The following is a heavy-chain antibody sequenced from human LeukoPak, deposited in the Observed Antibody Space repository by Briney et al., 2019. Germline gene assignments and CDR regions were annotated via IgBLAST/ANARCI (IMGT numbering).Heavy chain of an antibody. CDR1: GYTFTSYG. J-gene: IGHJ4*02. CDR2: ISAYNGNT. D-gene: IGHD1-14*01. Sequence: ASVKVSCKASGYTFTSYGISWVRQAPGQGLEWMGWISAYNGNTNYAQKLQGRVTMTTGTSTSTAYMDVRRLRSHDTAVYYCARGQPVYYFDYWGQGTLVTVSS. CDR3: ARGQPVYYFDY. V-gene: IGHV1-18*01.